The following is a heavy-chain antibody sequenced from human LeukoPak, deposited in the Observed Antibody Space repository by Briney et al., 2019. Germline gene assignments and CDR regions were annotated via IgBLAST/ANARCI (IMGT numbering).Heavy chain of an antibody. CDR2: ISASGGST. CDR3: ARDLEAARPGY. D-gene: IGHD6-6*01. CDR1: GFTFSSYA. J-gene: IGHJ4*02. Sequence: GGSLRLSCAASGFTFSSYAMSWVRQAPGKGLEWVSAISASGGSTYYADSVKGRFAISRDYSKNTLYLQMSSLRADDTAIYYCARDLEAARPGYWGQGTLVTVSS. V-gene: IGHV3-23*01.